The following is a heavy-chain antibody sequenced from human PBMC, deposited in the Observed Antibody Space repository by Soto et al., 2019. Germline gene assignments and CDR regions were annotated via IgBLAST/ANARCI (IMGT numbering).Heavy chain of an antibody. CDR2: IYYSGST. CDR3: ARHDWAKPFDY. Sequence: QLQLQESGPGLVKPSETLSLTCTVSGGSISSSSYYWGWIRQPPGKGMEWIGSIYYSGSTYYNPSLKRQVTISVDTSKNQFSLQLSSVTAADTAVYYCARHDWAKPFDYWGQGTLVTVSS. CDR1: GGSISSSSYY. J-gene: IGHJ4*02. D-gene: IGHD3-9*01. V-gene: IGHV4-39*01.